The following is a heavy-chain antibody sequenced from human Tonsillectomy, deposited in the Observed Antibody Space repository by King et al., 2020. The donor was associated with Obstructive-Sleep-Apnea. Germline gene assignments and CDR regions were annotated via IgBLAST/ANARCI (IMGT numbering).Heavy chain of an antibody. Sequence: VQLVESGGGLGKPGGSLRLSCAASGFTFSSYSMNWVRQAPGKGLEWVSSISSSSSYIYYADAVKGRFTIATENAKNSRYLQMNSLRAEDTAVYYCARGVRWYFDLWGRGTLVTVSS. CDR2: ISSSSSYI. D-gene: IGHD4-23*01. V-gene: IGHV3-21*01. CDR1: GFTFSSYS. CDR3: ARGVRWYFDL. J-gene: IGHJ2*01.